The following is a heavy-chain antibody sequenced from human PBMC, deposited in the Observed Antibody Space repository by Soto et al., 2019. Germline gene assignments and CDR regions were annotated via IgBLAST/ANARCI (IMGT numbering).Heavy chain of an antibody. CDR1: GYTFTIYG. D-gene: IGHD4-17*01. CDR2: ISAYNGNT. J-gene: IGHJ6*02. V-gene: IGHV1-18*01. CDR3: ARDSGYGDYEAFGDV. Sequence: QVQLVQSGAEVKKPGASVKVSCKASGYTFTIYGISWVRQAPGQGLEWMGWISAYNGNTNYAQKLQGRVTMTIDSSTSTAYMELRSLISDDTAVYYCARDSGYGDYEAFGDVWGQGTTVTVSS.